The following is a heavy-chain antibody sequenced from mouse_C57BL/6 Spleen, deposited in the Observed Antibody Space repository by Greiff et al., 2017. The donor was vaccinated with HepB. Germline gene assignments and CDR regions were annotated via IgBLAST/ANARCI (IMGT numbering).Heavy chain of an antibody. CDR3: ARTGTGWYFDV. D-gene: IGHD4-1*01. CDR2: IYPSDSET. V-gene: IGHV1-61*01. J-gene: IGHJ1*03. Sequence: VQLQQSGAELVRPGSSVKLSCKASGYTFTSYWMDWVKQRPGQGLEWIGNIYPSDSETHYNQKFKDKATLTVDKSSSTAYMQLSSLTSEDSAVYYCARTGTGWYFDVWGTGTTVTVSS. CDR1: GYTFTSYW.